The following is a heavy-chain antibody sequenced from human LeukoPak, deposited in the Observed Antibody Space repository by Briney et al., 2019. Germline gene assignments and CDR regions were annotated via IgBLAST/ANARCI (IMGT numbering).Heavy chain of an antibody. J-gene: IGHJ3*02. CDR1: GFTFSSYA. V-gene: IGHV3-30*04. CDR2: ISYDGSNK. D-gene: IGHD2-15*01. Sequence: GRSLRLSCAASGFTFSSYAMHWVRQAPGKGLEWVAVISYDGSNKYYADSVKGRFTISRDNSENTLYLQMNSLRAEDTAVYYCAREDCSGGSCYSDLNAFDIWGQGTMVTVSS. CDR3: AREDCSGGSCYSDLNAFDI.